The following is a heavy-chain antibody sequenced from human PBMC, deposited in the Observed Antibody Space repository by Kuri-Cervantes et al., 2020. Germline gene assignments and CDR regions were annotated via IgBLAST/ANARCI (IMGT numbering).Heavy chain of an antibody. CDR2: INAGNGNT. Sequence: ASVKVSCKASGYTFTGYYMHWVRQAPGQRLEWMGWINAGNGNTKYSQKFQGRVTITRDTSTSTAYMELRSLRSDDTAVYYCARVDDDYSNYPRFDYWGQGTLVTVSS. J-gene: IGHJ4*02. D-gene: IGHD4-11*01. CDR1: GYTFTGYY. V-gene: IGHV1/OR15-3*02. CDR3: ARVDDDYSNYPRFDY.